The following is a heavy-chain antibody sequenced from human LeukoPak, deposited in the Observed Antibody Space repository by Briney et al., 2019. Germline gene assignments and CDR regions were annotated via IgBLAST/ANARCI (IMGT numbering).Heavy chain of an antibody. V-gene: IGHV3-33*01. Sequence: GGSLRLSCAASGFTFSSYGMHWVRQAPGKGLEWVAVIWYDGSNKYYADSVKGRFTISRDNAKNSLYLQMNSLRAEDTAVYYCARVPLESYDSSGYCDYWGQGTLVTVSS. J-gene: IGHJ4*02. CDR1: GFTFSSYG. D-gene: IGHD3-22*01. CDR3: ARVPLESYDSSGYCDY. CDR2: IWYDGSNK.